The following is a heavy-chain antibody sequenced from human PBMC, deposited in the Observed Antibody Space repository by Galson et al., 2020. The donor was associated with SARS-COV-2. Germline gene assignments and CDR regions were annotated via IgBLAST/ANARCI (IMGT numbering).Heavy chain of an antibody. CDR1: GGTFSSYA. J-gene: IGHJ6*03. CDR3: ARDRGDPYYYYYYYMDV. CDR2: SIPIFGTA. Sequence: ASVKVSCKASGGTFSSYAISWVRQAPGQGLEWMGRSIPIFGTANYAQKFQGRVTITADKSTSTAYMELSSLRSEDTAVYYCARDRGDPYYYYYYYMDVWGKGTTVTISS. V-gene: IGHV1-69*06. D-gene: IGHD4-17*01.